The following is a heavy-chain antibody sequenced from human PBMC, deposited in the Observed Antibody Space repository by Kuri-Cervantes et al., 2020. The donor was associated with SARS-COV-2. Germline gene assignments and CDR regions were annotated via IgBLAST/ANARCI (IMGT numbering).Heavy chain of an antibody. D-gene: IGHD3-22*01. V-gene: IGHV1-69*06. J-gene: IGHJ4*02. CDR2: ITPIFGTA. CDR1: GYTFTGYY. CDR3: ARAPGDSTGYYFFY. Sequence: SVKVSCKASGYTFTGYYMHWVRQAPGQGLEWIGGITPIFGTANYAQNLQGRVRITADTSTSTSYMDLSGLRSGDTAIYYCARAPGDSTGYYFFYWGQGTLVTVSS.